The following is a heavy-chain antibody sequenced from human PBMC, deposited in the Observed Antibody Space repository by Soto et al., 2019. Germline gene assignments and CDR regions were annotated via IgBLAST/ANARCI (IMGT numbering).Heavy chain of an antibody. CDR3: ARGSIAARRMDV. Sequence: QVQLVESGGGVVQPGRSLRLSCAASGFTFSSYAMHWVRQATGKGLEWVAVISYDGSNKYYAGSVKGRFTISRDNYNNPWYRQMNSLRAEDTAVYYCARGSIAARRMDVWGQGTTVTVSS. CDR1: GFTFSSYA. D-gene: IGHD6-6*01. V-gene: IGHV3-30-3*01. CDR2: ISYDGSNK. J-gene: IGHJ6*02.